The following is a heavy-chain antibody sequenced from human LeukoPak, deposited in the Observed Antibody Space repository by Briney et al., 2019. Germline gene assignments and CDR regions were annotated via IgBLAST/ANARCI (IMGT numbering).Heavy chain of an antibody. CDR1: GYTFTGYY. CDR2: INPNSGGT. J-gene: IGHJ4*02. V-gene: IGHV1-2*02. D-gene: IGHD7-27*01. CDR3: ARGPHWDPHFDY. Sequence: PRASVKVSCKASGYTFTGYYMHWVRQAPGQGLEWMGWINPNSGGTNYAQKFQGRVTMTRDTSNSTAYMELSGLRSDDTAVYYCARGPHWDPHFDYWGQGTLVTVSS.